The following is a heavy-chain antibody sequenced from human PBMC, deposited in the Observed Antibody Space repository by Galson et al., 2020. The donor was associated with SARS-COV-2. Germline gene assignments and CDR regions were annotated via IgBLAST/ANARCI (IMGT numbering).Heavy chain of an antibody. D-gene: IGHD2-15*01. J-gene: IGHJ4*02. Sequence: GESLKIPCKGSGYSFTTHWKGWVRQMPGKALEWMAIIYPGDSDTRYSPSFQGHVTSSADKSISTAYLQWSSLKASDTAMYYCASGGGPYYFDYWGQVTLGTVSS. CDR3: ASGGGPYYFDY. V-gene: IGHV5-51*01. CDR2: IYPGDSDT. CDR1: GYSFTTHW.